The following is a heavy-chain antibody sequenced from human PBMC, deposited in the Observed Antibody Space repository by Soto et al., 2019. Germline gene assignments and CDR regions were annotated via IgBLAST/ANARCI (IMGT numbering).Heavy chain of an antibody. J-gene: IGHJ6*02. D-gene: IGHD1-26*01. CDR3: ARAPDYSGSYFDANQPYYYYYGMDV. V-gene: IGHV6-1*01. CDR1: GDSVSSNSAA. CDR2: TYYRSKWYN. Sequence: SQTLSLTCAISGDSVSSNSAAWNWIRQSPSRGLEWLGRTYYRSKWYNDYAVSVKSRITINPDTSKNQFSLQLNSVTPEDTAVYYCARAPDYSGSYFDANQPYYYYYGMDVWGQGTTVTVSS.